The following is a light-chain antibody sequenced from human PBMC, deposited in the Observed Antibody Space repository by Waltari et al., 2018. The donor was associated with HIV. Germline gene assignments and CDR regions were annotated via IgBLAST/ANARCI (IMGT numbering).Light chain of an antibody. J-gene: IGLJ3*02. CDR2: GNS. CDR3: QSYDSSLTTWV. V-gene: IGLV1-40*01. CDR1: SSNIGAGYD. Sequence: QSVLTQPPSVSGPPGQRVTISCTGSSSNIGAGYDVHWYQQLPGTAPKLLIYGNSNRPSGVPDRFSGSKSGTSASLAITGLQAADEADYYCQSYDSSLTTWVFGGGTKLTVL.